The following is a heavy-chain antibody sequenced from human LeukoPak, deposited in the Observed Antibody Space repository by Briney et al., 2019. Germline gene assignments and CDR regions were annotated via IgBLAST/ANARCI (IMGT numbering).Heavy chain of an antibody. V-gene: IGHV4-39*07. Sequence: SETLSLTCTVSGGSIRSSSYYWGWIRQPPGKGLEWIGSIYYSGSTYYNPSLKSRVAISVVTSKNQFSLKLSSVTAADTAVYYCAREKRYYDILTGYSSPGPFDYWGQGTLVTVSS. CDR1: GGSIRSSSYY. CDR3: AREKRYYDILTGYSSPGPFDY. CDR2: IYYSGST. J-gene: IGHJ4*02. D-gene: IGHD3-9*01.